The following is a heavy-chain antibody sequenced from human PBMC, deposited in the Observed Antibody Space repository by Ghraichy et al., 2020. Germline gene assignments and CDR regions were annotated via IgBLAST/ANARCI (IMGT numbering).Heavy chain of an antibody. CDR1: GYTFTSYG. Sequence: ASVKVSYKASGYTFTSYGINWVRQAPGQGLEWMGWINPYNGNTNYAQNFQGRVTMTTDTSTTTAYMELRSLRSDDTAVFYCATDLGQWRLSTRDGMDVWGQGTTVTVSS. J-gene: IGHJ6*02. D-gene: IGHD2-2*03. CDR3: ATDLGQWRLSTRDGMDV. V-gene: IGHV1-18*01. CDR2: INPYNGNT.